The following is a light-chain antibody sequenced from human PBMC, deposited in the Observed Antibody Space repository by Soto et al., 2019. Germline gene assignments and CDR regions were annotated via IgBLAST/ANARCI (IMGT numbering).Light chain of an antibody. Sequence: DIQMTQSPSSLSASVGAKRTITCRASQGISAYLNWYQQKPGKAPKLLIYKASTLKSGVPSRFSGSGSGTEFTLTISSLQPDDFATYYCQQYNSYRTFGQGTKVDI. CDR3: QQYNSYRT. V-gene: IGKV1-5*03. CDR2: KAS. CDR1: QGISAY. J-gene: IGKJ1*01.